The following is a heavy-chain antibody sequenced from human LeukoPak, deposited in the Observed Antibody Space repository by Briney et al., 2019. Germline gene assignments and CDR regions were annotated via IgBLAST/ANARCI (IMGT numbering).Heavy chain of an antibody. CDR3: ARYIAVAGGNYYYYMDV. CDR2: ISAYNGNT. D-gene: IGHD6-19*01. J-gene: IGHJ6*03. CDR1: GYTFTSYG. Sequence: GASVKVSCKASGYTFTSYGISWVRQAPGQGLEWMGWISAYNGNTNYAQKLQGRVTITTDTSPSTAYMELRSLRSDDTAVYYCARYIAVAGGNYYYYMDVWGKGTTVTVSS. V-gene: IGHV1-18*01.